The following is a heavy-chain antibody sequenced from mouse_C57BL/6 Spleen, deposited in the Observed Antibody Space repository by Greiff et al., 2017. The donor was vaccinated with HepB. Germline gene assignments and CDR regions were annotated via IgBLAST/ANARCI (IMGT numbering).Heavy chain of an antibody. D-gene: IGHD1-1*01. CDR3: ARGDYYGSSYVRGDY. V-gene: IGHV1-61*01. CDR2: IYPSDSET. J-gene: IGHJ2*01. Sequence: VQLQQPGAELVRPGSSVKLSCKASGYTFTSYWMDWVKQRPGQGLEWIGNIYPSDSETHYNQKFKDKATLTVDKSSSTAYMQLSSLTSEDSAVYYCARGDYYGSSYVRGDYWGQGTTLTVSS. CDR1: GYTFTSYW.